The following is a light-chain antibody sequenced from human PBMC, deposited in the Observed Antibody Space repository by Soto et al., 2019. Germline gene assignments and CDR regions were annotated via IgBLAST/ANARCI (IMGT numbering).Light chain of an antibody. V-gene: IGLV2-14*01. J-gene: IGLJ2*01. CDR3: SPYTSSSTLG. Sequence: QSVLTQPASVSGSPGQSITISCTGTSSDVGGYNYVSWYQQHPGKAPKLMIYEVSNQPSGVSNRFSGSKSGNTAFLTISGVQAEDEADYYCSPYTSSSTLGFGGGTKLTVL. CDR1: SSDVGGYNY. CDR2: EVS.